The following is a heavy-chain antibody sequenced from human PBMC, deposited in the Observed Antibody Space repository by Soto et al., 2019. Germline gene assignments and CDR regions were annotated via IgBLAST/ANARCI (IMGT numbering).Heavy chain of an antibody. V-gene: IGHV4-31*03. CDR1: GCSINSSDYY. CDR2: IFYTGST. Sequence: SETLSLTSTVSGCSINSSDYYWTWIRQHPEKGLEWIGYIFYTGSTYYNPSLRSRATISVDTSNNQFSLRLTSVTAADTAVYYCARDRSLDLWSGSWFDPWGQGTLVTVSS. D-gene: IGHD3-3*01. J-gene: IGHJ5*02. CDR3: ARDRSLDLWSGSWFDP.